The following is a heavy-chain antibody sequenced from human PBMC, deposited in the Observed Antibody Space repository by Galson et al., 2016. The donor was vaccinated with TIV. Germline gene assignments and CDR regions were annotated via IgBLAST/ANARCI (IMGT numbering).Heavy chain of an antibody. D-gene: IGHD1-7*01. J-gene: IGHJ6*02. CDR2: INSDGSST. CDR3: ARTGLLSNWYFEL. Sequence: SLRLSCAASGFTFSSYWMHWVRQAPGKGLVWVSRINSDGSSTSYADSVKGRFTISRDNAKNKLYLQMNSLRAEDTAVYYCARTGLLSNWYFELWGQGTTVTVSS. CDR1: GFTFSSYW. V-gene: IGHV3-74*01.